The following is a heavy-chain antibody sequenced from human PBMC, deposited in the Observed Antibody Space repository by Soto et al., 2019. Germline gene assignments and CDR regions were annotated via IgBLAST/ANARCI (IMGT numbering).Heavy chain of an antibody. V-gene: IGHV1-69*13. J-gene: IGHJ4*02. CDR1: GGSFTNHA. CDR3: ARGPDRSGFYLFDY. Sequence: ASVKVSCKASGGSFTNHALSWVRQAPGQGPEWMGGIIPISGTTNYAQKFQGRVTITADESMTTAYMELSSLRYEDSAIYYCARGPDRSGFYLFDYWGQGTLVTVSS. CDR2: IIPISGTT. D-gene: IGHD3-22*01.